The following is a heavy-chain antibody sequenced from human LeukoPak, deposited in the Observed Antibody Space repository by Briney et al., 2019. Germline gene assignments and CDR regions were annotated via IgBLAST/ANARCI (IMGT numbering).Heavy chain of an antibody. CDR2: ISSSSSTI. D-gene: IGHD3-10*01. CDR3: ARDYGSGSYIVDAFDI. Sequence: GGSLRLSCAASGFTFSSYSMNWVRQAPGKGLEWASYISSSSSTIYYADSVKGRFTISRDNAKNSLYLQMNSLRAEDTAVYYCARDYGSGSYIVDAFDIWGQGTMVTVSS. CDR1: GFTFSSYS. J-gene: IGHJ3*02. V-gene: IGHV3-48*04.